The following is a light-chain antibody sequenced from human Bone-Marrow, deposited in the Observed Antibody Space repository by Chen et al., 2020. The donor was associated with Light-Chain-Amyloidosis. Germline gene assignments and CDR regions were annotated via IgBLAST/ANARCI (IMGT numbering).Light chain of an antibody. V-gene: IGLV2-14*03. CDR2: DVS. Sequence: QSALTQPASVSASPGQSLTISCTGTSSDIGGYNFVSWYQHQPGRAPKLLIYDVSNRPSGVADRFSGSKSGNTASLTVSGLQAEDEGDYYCTSYTNRATVVFGGGTKLTVL. CDR3: TSYTNRATVV. J-gene: IGLJ2*01. CDR1: SSDIGGYNF.